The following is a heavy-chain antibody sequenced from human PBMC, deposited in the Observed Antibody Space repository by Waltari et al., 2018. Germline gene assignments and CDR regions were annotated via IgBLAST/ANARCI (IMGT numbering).Heavy chain of an antibody. V-gene: IGHV3-64*01. CDR2: ISSNGYST. Sequence: EVQLVESGGGLVQPGGSLKLSCAASGFTFSTYAMHWVRQAPGKGLEYVSAISSNGYSTYYANSVKGRFTISRDNSKNTLYLQMGSLRAEDMAVYYCARGGSYGVDYCGQGTLVTVSS. J-gene: IGHJ4*02. CDR3: ARGGSYGVDY. D-gene: IGHD3-16*01. CDR1: GFTFSTYA.